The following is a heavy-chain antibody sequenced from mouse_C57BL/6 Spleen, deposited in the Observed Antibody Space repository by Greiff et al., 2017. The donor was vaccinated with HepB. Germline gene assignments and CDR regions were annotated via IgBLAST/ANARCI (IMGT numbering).Heavy chain of an antibody. Sequence: VQLQQSGPELVKPGASVKMSCKASGYTFTDYNMHWVKQSHGKSLEWIGYINPNNGGTSYNQKFKGKATLTVNKSSSTAYMELRSLTSEDSAVYYGARAEYDYDGGWFAYWGQGTLVTVSA. D-gene: IGHD2-4*01. J-gene: IGHJ3*01. CDR2: INPNNGGT. V-gene: IGHV1-22*01. CDR1: GYTFTDYN. CDR3: ARAEYDYDGGWFAY.